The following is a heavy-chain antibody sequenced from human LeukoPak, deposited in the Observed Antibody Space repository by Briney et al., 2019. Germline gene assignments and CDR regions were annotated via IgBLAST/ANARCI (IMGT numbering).Heavy chain of an antibody. CDR2: INHSGST. CDR1: GGSFSGYY. Sequence: SETLSLTCAVYGGSFSGYYWSWIRQPPGKGLEWIGEINHSGSTNYNPSLKSRVTISVDTSKNQFSLKLSSVTAADTAVYYCARDYVVGAHNDAFDIWGQGTMVTVSS. CDR3: ARDYVVGAHNDAFDI. D-gene: IGHD1-26*01. V-gene: IGHV4-34*01. J-gene: IGHJ3*02.